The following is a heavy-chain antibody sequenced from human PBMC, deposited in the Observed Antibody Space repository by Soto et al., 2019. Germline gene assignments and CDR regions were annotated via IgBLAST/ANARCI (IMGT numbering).Heavy chain of an antibody. CDR1: GGSLSPYY. J-gene: IGHJ4*01. V-gene: IGHV4-59*01. CDR2: VYYSGNT. D-gene: IGHD4-17*01. Sequence: QVQLQESGPGLVKPSETLSLTCSVSGGSLSPYYWSWIRQPPGKGLEWFGYVYYSGNTNYNPSFTSRITISVDTSKNQISLTLRSVTAADTALYFCARGAGDYLNPFDYWGQGVLVFVSS. CDR3: ARGAGDYLNPFDY.